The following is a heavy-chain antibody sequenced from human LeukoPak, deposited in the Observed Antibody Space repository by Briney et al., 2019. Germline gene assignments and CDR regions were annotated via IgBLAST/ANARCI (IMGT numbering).Heavy chain of an antibody. Sequence: PGGSLRLSCAASGFTFSSYAMHWVRQAPGKGLEWVAVISYDGSNKYYADSVKGRFTISRDNSKNTLYLQMNSLRAEDTAVYYCAKMWDILTGRLDYWGQGTLVTVSS. D-gene: IGHD3-9*01. CDR1: GFTFSSYA. CDR2: ISYDGSNK. CDR3: AKMWDILTGRLDY. J-gene: IGHJ4*02. V-gene: IGHV3-30*04.